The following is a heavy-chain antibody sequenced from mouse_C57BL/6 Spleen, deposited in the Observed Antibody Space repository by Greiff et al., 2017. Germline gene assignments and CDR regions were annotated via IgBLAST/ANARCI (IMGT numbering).Heavy chain of an antibody. J-gene: IGHJ4*01. CDR1: GYTFTGYW. CDR2: ILPGSGST. V-gene: IGHV1-9*01. Sequence: VQLQQSGAELMKPGASVKLSCKATGYTFTGYWIEWVKQRPGHGLEWIGEILPGSGSTNYNEKFTGTATFTADTSSNTAYMQLSSLTTEDSAIYYCARGGITTVVPYAMDYWGQGTSVTVSS. CDR3: ARGGITTVVPYAMDY. D-gene: IGHD1-1*01.